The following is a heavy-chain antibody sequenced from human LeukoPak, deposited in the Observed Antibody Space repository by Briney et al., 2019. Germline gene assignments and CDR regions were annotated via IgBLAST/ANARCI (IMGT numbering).Heavy chain of an antibody. D-gene: IGHD5-18*01. CDR1: GFTFSNYG. J-gene: IGHJ2*01. Sequence: GASLRLSCAASGFTFSNYGMSWVRQAPGKGLEWVSAISGNGVRTYYADSLKGRFTISRDNSKNTLHLQMNSLRAEDTAVYYCAKGFRYSYAYTYWYFDLWGHGTLVTVSP. CDR2: ISGNGVRT. CDR3: AKGFRYSYAYTYWYFDL. V-gene: IGHV3-23*01.